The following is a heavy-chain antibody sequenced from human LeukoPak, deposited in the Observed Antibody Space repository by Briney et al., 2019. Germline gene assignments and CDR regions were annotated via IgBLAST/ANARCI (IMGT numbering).Heavy chain of an antibody. D-gene: IGHD1-26*01. CDR3: ATNRAGTYDRPFDI. CDR1: GGSFSGYY. CDR2: INHSGST. Sequence: SETLSLTCAVYGGSFSGYYWSWIRQPPGKGLEWIGEINHSGSTNYNPSLKSRVTISVDTSKNQFSLELSSVTATDTAVYFCATNRAGTYDRPFDIWGQGTMVTVSS. V-gene: IGHV4-34*01. J-gene: IGHJ3*02.